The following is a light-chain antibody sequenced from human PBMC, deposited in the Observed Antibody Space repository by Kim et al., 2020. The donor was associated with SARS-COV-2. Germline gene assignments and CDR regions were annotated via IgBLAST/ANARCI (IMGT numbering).Light chain of an antibody. V-gene: IGKV3-11*01. J-gene: IGKJ2*01. Sequence: LSLSPGETAALSCRASQSVSSYLALYQQKPGQAPRLLIYDASNRATGIPARFSGSGSGTDFTLTISSLEPEDFAVYYCQQRSNWYTFGQGTKLEI. CDR1: QSVSSY. CDR2: DAS. CDR3: QQRSNWYT.